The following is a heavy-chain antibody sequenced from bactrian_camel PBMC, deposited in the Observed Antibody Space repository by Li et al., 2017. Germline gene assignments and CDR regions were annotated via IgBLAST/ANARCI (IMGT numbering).Heavy chain of an antibody. J-gene: IGHJ4*01. V-gene: IGHV3S55*01. D-gene: IGHD5*01. CDR2: IMLTGTT. CDR1: GMSFDPSE. Sequence: VQLVESGGGSVQAGETLRLSCTASGMSFDPSEMGWFRQSPGNECEWVARIMLTGTTYYADSVKGRFTISRDNASNTLYLQMNSLKTEDTAVYYCAIGLFADFGLGRGTQVHRL.